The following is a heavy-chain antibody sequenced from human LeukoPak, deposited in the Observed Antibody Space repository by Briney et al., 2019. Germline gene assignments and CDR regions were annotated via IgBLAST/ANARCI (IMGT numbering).Heavy chain of an antibody. J-gene: IGHJ6*03. CDR2: INHSGST. Sequence: PSETLSLTCAVYGGSFSGYYWSWIRQPPGKGLEWIGEINHSGSTNYNPSLKSRVTISVDTSKNQFSLKLSSVTAADTAVYYCARLKYSSGRPPTYYYYYMDVWGKGTTVTVSS. D-gene: IGHD6-19*01. CDR1: GGSFSGYY. CDR3: ARLKYSSGRPPTYYYYYMDV. V-gene: IGHV4-34*01.